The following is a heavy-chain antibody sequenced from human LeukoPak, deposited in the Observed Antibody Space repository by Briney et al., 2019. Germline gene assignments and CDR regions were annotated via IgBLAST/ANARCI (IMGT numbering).Heavy chain of an antibody. J-gene: IGHJ4*02. CDR1: GGSLTSYL. CDR3: AGEDYGGYRFDY. V-gene: IGHV4-59*01. D-gene: IGHD4-23*01. CDR2: ISHSGTI. Sequence: KASETLSLTCTVSGGSLTSYLWSWIRQPPGKALEWIAYISHSGTINYNPSLKSRVAISLDASKNQFSLKLRSVTAADTAVYYCAGEDYGGYRFDYWGQGMLVTVSS.